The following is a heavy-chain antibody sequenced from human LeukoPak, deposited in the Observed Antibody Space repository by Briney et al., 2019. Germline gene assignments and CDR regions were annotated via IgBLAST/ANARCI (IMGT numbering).Heavy chain of an antibody. Sequence: SETLSLTCSVSGGSITISNYYWAWIRQPPGKGLEWIGSTYYTGTTYYNPSLKSRVTISGDTSKNQFSLKLSSVTAADTAVYYCARHLRSTSTSFDYWGRGTLLTVSS. CDR2: TYYTGTT. CDR3: ARHLRSTSTSFDY. D-gene: IGHD2-2*01. V-gene: IGHV4-39*01. CDR1: GGSITISNYY. J-gene: IGHJ4*02.